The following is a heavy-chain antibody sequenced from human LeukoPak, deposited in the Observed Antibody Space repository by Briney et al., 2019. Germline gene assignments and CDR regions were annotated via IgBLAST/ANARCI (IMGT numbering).Heavy chain of an antibody. CDR2: INHSGST. D-gene: IGHD3-10*01. CDR1: GGSFSGYY. V-gene: IGHV4-34*01. J-gene: IGHJ5*02. CDR3: ARLMVRGGYNWFDP. Sequence: PSETLSLTCAVYGGSFSGYYWSWICQPPGKGLEWIGEINHSGSTNYNPSLKSRVTISVDTSKNQFSLKLSSVTAADTAVYYCARLMVRGGYNWFDPWGQGTLVTVSS.